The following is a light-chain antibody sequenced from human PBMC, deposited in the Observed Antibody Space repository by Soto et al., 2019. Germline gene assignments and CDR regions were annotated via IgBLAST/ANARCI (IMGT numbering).Light chain of an antibody. CDR1: QSVSRN. J-gene: IGKJ2*01. Sequence: EIVMTQSPATLSVSPGERATLSCRASQSVSRNSAWYQQKPGQAPRLLIYGAYTRATGIPARFSGSGSGTEFTLTISSLQSEDFAVYYCQQYNNWPPYPFGQGTKLEIK. CDR3: QQYNNWPPYP. V-gene: IGKV3-15*01. CDR2: GAY.